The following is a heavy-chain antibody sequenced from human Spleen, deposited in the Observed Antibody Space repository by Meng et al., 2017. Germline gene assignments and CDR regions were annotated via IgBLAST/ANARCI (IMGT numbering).Heavy chain of an antibody. CDR3: AKDRPTLFDP. Sequence: EVQLLESGGGWVQPGGSRRLSCATSGFTFSSYSMSWVRLAPGKGLEWVSAISGSGGSTYYADSVKGRFTISRDNSKNTLYLQMNSLRAEDTAVYYCAKDRPTLFDPWGQGTLVTVSS. CDR1: GFTFSSYS. J-gene: IGHJ5*02. CDR2: ISGSGGST. D-gene: IGHD6-6*01. V-gene: IGHV3-23*01.